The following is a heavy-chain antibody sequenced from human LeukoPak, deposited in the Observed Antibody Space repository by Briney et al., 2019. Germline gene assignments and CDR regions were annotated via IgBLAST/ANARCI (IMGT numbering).Heavy chain of an antibody. CDR1: VYTFTSYV. CDR2: IRTYNVNS. D-gene: IGHD2-2*01. Sequence: ASVKVSCKASVYTFTSYVISGVPPAPGQGLEWMGWIRTYNVNSNSAEKLQGRVNMPRDTSTITTYMELRSLTSDDTAVYYCARDHCSSTSGPTIWCDPWGRGTLVSVST. CDR3: ARDHCSSTSGPTIWCDP. V-gene: IGHV1-18*01. J-gene: IGHJ5*02.